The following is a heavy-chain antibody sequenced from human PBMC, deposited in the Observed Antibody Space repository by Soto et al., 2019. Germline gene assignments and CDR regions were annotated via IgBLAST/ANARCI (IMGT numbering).Heavy chain of an antibody. Sequence: GESLKISCKGSGYSFTSYWIGWVRQMPGKGLEWMGIIYPGDSDTRYSPSFQGQVTISADKSISTAYLQWSSLKASDTAMYYCARTHYYDSSGYPPFDYWGQGTLVTVSS. CDR1: GYSFTSYW. D-gene: IGHD3-22*01. CDR2: IYPGDSDT. V-gene: IGHV5-51*01. CDR3: ARTHYYDSSGYPPFDY. J-gene: IGHJ4*02.